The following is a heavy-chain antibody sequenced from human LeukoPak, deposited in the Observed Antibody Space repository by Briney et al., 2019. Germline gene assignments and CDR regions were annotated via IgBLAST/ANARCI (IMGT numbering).Heavy chain of an antibody. J-gene: IGHJ4*02. CDR2: INHSGST. CDR3: ARGGLVGIDY. D-gene: IGHD6-19*01. Sequence: SETLSLTCAVYGGSFSGYYWSWIRQPPGKGLEWIGEINHSGSTNYNPSLKSRVTISVDTSKNQFSLKLSSVTAADTAVYYCARGGLVGIDYWGQGTLVTVSS. CDR1: GGSFSGYY. V-gene: IGHV4-34*01.